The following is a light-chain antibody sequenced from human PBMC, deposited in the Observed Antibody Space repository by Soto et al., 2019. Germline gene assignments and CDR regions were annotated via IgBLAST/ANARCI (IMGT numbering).Light chain of an antibody. CDR1: QSGSSSTY. V-gene: IGKV3-20*01. J-gene: IGKJ2*01. CDR2: GAS. CDR3: HHYGSSPSYT. Sequence: EIVLTQSPGTLSLSPGERATLSSRASQSGSSSTYLAWYQQKPGQAPTLLIYGASSRATGIPDMFSGSGSGTDFTLTISRLEPEDFAVYYCHHYGSSPSYTFGQGTKLEIK.